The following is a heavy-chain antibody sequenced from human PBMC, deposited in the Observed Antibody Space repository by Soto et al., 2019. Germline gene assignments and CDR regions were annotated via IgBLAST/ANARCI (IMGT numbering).Heavy chain of an antibody. CDR3: TRKTPPTGMEV. V-gene: IGHV3-13*01. CDR2: IGSGGDT. J-gene: IGHJ6*02. CDR1: GFTLSSYD. Sequence: EVQLVESGGGLVQPGGSLRLSCAASGFTLSSYDIHWVRHATGEGLAWVSGIGSGGDTHYADSVKGRFIISREDGKNSLYLQMNNLRVGDTAVYYCTRKTPPTGMEVWGQGATVTVSS. D-gene: IGHD3-9*01.